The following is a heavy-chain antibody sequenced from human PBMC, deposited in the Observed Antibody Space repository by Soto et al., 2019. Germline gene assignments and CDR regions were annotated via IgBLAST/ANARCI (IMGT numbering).Heavy chain of an antibody. CDR1: GGSISSGGYY. CDR2: IYYSGST. CDR3: ARDRREYSYGHSWYYFDY. J-gene: IGHJ4*02. V-gene: IGHV4-31*03. Sequence: SETLSLTCTVSGGSISSGGYYWSWIRQHPGKGLEWIGYIYYSGSTYYNPSLRSRVTISVDTSKNQFSLKLSSVTAADTAVYYCARDRREYSYGHSWYYFDYWGQGTLVTVSS. D-gene: IGHD5-18*01.